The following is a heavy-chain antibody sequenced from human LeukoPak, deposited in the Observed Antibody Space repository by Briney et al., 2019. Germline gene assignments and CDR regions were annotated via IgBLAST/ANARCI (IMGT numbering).Heavy chain of an antibody. CDR2: ISGATGNT. J-gene: IGHJ4*02. CDR3: AKRVVGATTRYFDY. CDR1: GFTFSSSI. D-gene: IGHD1-26*01. V-gene: IGHV3-23*01. Sequence: GGSLRLSCAASGFTFSSSIMSWVRQAPGKRLEWVSTISGATGNTYYADSVKGRFTISRDTSKNTLFLQMNSLRAEDTAVYYCAKRVVGATTRYFDYWGQGTLATVSS.